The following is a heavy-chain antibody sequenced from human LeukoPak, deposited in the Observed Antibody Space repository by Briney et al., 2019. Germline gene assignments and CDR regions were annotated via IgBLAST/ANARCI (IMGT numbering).Heavy chain of an antibody. CDR2: IYYSEST. J-gene: IGHJ3*02. V-gene: IGHV4-59*01. CDR3: ARGSIAARNDAFDI. CDR1: GCSISSYY. D-gene: IGHD6-6*01. Sequence: SVTLSLTGTGSGCSISSYYWIWIRQPPGNGLEWMGYIYYSESTNYNPSLKSRVTISVDTSKNQFSLKLSSVTAADTAVYYCARGSIAARNDAFDIWGQGTIVTVSS.